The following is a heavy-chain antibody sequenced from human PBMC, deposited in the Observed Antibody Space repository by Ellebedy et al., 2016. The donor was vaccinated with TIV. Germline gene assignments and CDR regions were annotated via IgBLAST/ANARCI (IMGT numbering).Heavy chain of an antibody. CDR2: IYYSGST. CDR1: GGSISTYY. CDR3: VRSEGYAMDV. J-gene: IGHJ6*02. Sequence: SETLSLXXTVSGGSISTYYWSWIRQPPGKGLEWIGYIYYSGSTNYNPSLKSRVTISVDTSKNQFSLKLSSVTAADPAVYYCVRSEGYAMDVWGQGTTVTVSS. V-gene: IGHV4-59*01.